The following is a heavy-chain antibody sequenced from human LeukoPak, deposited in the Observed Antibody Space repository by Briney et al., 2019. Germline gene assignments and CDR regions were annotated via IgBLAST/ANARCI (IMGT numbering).Heavy chain of an antibody. J-gene: IGHJ6*04. D-gene: IGHD2-21*02. Sequence: SETLSLTCAVYGGSFSGYYWTWIRQPPGKGLEWIGEINHTGGTNYNPSLKSRVTISVDTSKSQFSLKLSSVTAADTAVYYCAGGWVTTTSYYYYGMDVWGRGTTVTVSS. V-gene: IGHV4-34*01. CDR2: INHTGGT. CDR1: GGSFSGYY. CDR3: AGGWVTTTSYYYYGMDV.